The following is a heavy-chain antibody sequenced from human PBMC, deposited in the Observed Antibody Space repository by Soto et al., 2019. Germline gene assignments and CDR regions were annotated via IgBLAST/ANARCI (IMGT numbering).Heavy chain of an antibody. D-gene: IGHD3-3*01. Sequence: PSETLSLTCAVSGGSISSGGYSWSWIRQPPGKGLEWIGYIYHSGSTYYNPSLKSRVTISVDRSKNQFSLKLSSVTAADTAVYYCARGITIFGVADGMGVWGQGTTVTVSS. CDR2: IYHSGST. V-gene: IGHV4-30-2*01. J-gene: IGHJ6*02. CDR1: GGSISSGGYS. CDR3: ARGITIFGVADGMGV.